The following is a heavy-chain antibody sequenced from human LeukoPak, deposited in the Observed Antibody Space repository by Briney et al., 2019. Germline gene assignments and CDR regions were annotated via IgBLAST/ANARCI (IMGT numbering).Heavy chain of an antibody. Sequence: GGSLRLSCAPSGFTFSSSFMSWVRQPPGKGLEWVANIAQDGGEKNYVVSVEGRFTISRDNAKNSLYLEMNLLRAEDTAVYYCAREWNIQYSMGVDYWGQGTLVTVSS. V-gene: IGHV3-7*01. J-gene: IGHJ4*02. CDR1: GFTFSSSF. CDR2: IAQDGGEK. D-gene: IGHD3-3*01. CDR3: AREWNIQYSMGVDY.